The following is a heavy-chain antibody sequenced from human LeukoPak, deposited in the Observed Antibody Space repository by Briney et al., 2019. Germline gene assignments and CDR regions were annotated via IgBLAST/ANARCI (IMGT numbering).Heavy chain of an antibody. V-gene: IGHV1-2*02. CDR3: AGVSGYIHH. Sequence: ASVKVSCKASGGTFSSYAISWVRQAPGQGLEWMGWINPNSGGTNYAQKFQGRVTMTRDTSISTAYMELSRLRSDDTAVYYCAGVSGYIHHWGQGTLVTVSS. CDR2: INPNSGGT. CDR1: GGTFSSYA. J-gene: IGHJ4*02. D-gene: IGHD3-22*01.